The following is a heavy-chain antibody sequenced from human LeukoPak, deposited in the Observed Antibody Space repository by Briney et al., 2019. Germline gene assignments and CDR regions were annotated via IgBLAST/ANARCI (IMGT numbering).Heavy chain of an antibody. CDR2: INHSGST. J-gene: IGHJ4*02. CDR1: GGSFSGYY. D-gene: IGHD6-19*01. Sequence: SETLSLTCAVYGGSFSGYYWSWIRQPPGKGLEWIGEINHSGSTNYDPSLKSRVTISVDTSKNQFSLKLSSVTAADTAVYYCARGVISYSSGWFRDYWGQGTLVTVSS. CDR3: ARGVISYSSGWFRDY. V-gene: IGHV4-34*01.